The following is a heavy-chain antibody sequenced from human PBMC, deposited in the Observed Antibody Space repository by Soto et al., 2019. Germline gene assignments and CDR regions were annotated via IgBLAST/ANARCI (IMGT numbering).Heavy chain of an antibody. V-gene: IGHV1-46*03. CDR2: INPSGGST. CDR3: ARVYPSDTRYGYVGNNWFDP. D-gene: IGHD5-18*01. Sequence: QVQLVQSGAEVKKPGASVKVSCKASGYTFTSYYMHWVRQAPGQGLEWMGIINPSGGSTSYAQKFQGRATMTRDTPTSTVYMELSSLRSEDTAVYYCARVYPSDTRYGYVGNNWFDPWGQGTLVTVSS. J-gene: IGHJ5*02. CDR1: GYTFTSYY.